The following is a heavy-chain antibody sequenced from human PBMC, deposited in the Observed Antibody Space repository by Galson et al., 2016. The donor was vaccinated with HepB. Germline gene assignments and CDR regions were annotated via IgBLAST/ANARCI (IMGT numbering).Heavy chain of an antibody. J-gene: IGHJ5*02. CDR3: ARDLARSFRSGWNAALGWFDP. CDR2: ISYSGRT. D-gene: IGHD6-19*01. Sequence: SETLSLTCTVSGGSVSSGSYYWSWIRQPPGKGLEWIGYISYSGRTNYNPSLKSRVTISVDTSKNQFSLKVSSVTAADTAVYYCARDLARSFRSGWNAALGWFDPWGQATLVAVAS. V-gene: IGHV4-61*01. CDR1: GGSVSSGSYY.